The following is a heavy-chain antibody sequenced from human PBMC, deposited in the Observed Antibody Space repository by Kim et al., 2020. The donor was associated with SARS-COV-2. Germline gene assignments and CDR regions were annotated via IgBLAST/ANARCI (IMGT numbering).Heavy chain of an antibody. CDR1: GGSISSSTSSYF. D-gene: IGHD3-10*01. V-gene: IGHV4-39*01. Sequence: SETLSLTCTVSGGSISSSTSSYFWAWIRQPPGKGLEWIGTIYYSGSTYYNPSLKSRLTISVDTSKNKFSLKLSSVTAADTAVYHCARLASRGYYGFDYWGQGTLVTVSS. CDR2: IYYSGST. J-gene: IGHJ4*02. CDR3: ARLASRGYYGFDY.